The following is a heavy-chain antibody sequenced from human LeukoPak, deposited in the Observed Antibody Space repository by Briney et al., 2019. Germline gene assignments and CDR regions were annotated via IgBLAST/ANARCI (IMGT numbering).Heavy chain of an antibody. CDR3: ARDLGLYGGTSALDY. V-gene: IGHV1-69*13. Sequence: SVKVSCKASGGTFSSYAISWVRQAPGQGLEWMGGIIPIFGTANYAQKFQGRVTITADESTSTAYMELSSLRSEDTAVYYCARDLGLYGGTSALDYWGQGTMVTVSS. CDR2: IIPIFGTA. J-gene: IGHJ4*02. CDR1: GGTFSSYA. D-gene: IGHD4-23*01.